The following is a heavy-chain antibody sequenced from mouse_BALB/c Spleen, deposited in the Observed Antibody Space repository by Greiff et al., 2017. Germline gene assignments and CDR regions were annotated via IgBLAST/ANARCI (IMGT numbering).Heavy chain of an antibody. CDR2: ISNLAYSI. CDR1: GFTFSDYG. D-gene: IGHD2-4*01. CDR3: ARIYYDYDKGAMDY. Sequence: EVQGVESGGGLVQPGGSRKLSCAASGFTFSDYGMAWVRQAPGKGPEWVAFISNLAYSIYYADTVTGRFTISRENAKNTLYLEMSSLRSEDTAMYYCARIYYDYDKGAMDYWGQGTSVTVSS. V-gene: IGHV5-15*02. J-gene: IGHJ4*01.